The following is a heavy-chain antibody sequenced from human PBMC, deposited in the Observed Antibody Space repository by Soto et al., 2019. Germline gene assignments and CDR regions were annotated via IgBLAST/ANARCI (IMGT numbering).Heavy chain of an antibody. Sequence: SETLSLTCSVSGGSLNSDGFYWSWIRQLPGKGLEWMGYIYYSGYTYYNPSLQSRITMSVDASKNQLTLRLRSVTAADTAVYYCAGTSYSSSPFYYFMDVWGQGTTVTVSS. CDR3: AGTSYSSSPFYYFMDV. J-gene: IGHJ6*02. CDR2: IYYSGYT. CDR1: GGSLNSDGFY. V-gene: IGHV4-31*03. D-gene: IGHD6-6*01.